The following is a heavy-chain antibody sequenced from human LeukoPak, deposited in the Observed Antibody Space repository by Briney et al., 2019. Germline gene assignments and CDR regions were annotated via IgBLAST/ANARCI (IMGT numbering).Heavy chain of an antibody. CDR2: IYYSGIT. CDR3: AREGIVRTYDQ. CDR1: GDSISSYY. J-gene: IGHJ4*02. V-gene: IGHV4-59*12. Sequence: LSLTCXVSGDSISSYYWYWFRQPPGKELEWIACIYYSGITHYNPSLKSRVTISLDTSKNQFSLRLSSVTAADTAVYYCAREGIVRTYDQWGQGTLVTVSS. D-gene: IGHD2/OR15-2a*01.